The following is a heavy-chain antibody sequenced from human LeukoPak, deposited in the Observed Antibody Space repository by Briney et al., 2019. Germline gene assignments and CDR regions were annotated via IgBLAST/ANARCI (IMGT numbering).Heavy chain of an antibody. CDR3: ARDRVIRYCSSTSCYTNWFGP. J-gene: IGHJ5*02. V-gene: IGHV4-34*01. CDR1: GGSFSGYY. CDR2: INHSGST. Sequence: SETLSLTCAVYGGSFSGYYWSWIRQPPGKGLEWIGEINHSGSTNYNPSLKSRVTIDTSKNQFSLKLSSVTAADTAVYYCARDRVIRYCSSTSCYTNWFGPWGQGTLVTVSS. D-gene: IGHD2-2*02.